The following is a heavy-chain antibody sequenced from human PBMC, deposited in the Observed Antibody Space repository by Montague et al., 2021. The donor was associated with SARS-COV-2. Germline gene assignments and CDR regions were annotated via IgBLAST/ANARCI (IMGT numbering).Heavy chain of an antibody. J-gene: IGHJ3*01. CDR1: GGSFSGYY. Sequence: SETLSLTCAVYGGSFSGYYWSWIRQPPGKGLEWIGEINHRGSTNYNPSLKNRVIISVDTSKNQFSLKLSSVTAADTAVYYCARGTEPRFFTLFGVIVGGHVFDVWGQGTMVTVSS. V-gene: IGHV4-34*01. CDR2: INHRGST. D-gene: IGHD3-3*01. CDR3: ARGTEPRFFTLFGVIVGGHVFDV.